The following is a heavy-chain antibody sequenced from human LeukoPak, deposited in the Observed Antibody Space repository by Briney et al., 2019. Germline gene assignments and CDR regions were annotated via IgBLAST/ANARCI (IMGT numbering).Heavy chain of an antibody. Sequence: SVKVSCKASGGTFCSYIISWVRQAPGQGLEWMGRIIPILGIANYAQKFQGRVTITADKSTSTAYMELSSLRSEDTAVYYCARVRSGSNWFDPWGQGTLVTVSS. J-gene: IGHJ5*02. CDR2: IIPILGIA. V-gene: IGHV1-69*02. CDR3: ARVRSGSNWFDP. CDR1: GGTFCSYI. D-gene: IGHD1-26*01.